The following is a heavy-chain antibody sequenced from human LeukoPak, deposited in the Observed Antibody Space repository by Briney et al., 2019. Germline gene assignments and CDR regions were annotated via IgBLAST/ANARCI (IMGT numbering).Heavy chain of an antibody. CDR3: ATYRHVLLPFES. D-gene: IGHD5-18*01. CDR2: IFPSGGEI. V-gene: IGHV3-23*01. Sequence: GGSLRLSCAASGFTFSTFAMIWVRQPPGKGREGVSSIFPSGGEIHYADSVRGRFTISRDNSKSTLSLQMNSLRAEDTAIYYCATYRHVLLPFESWGQGTLVTVSS. J-gene: IGHJ4*02. CDR1: GFTFSTFA.